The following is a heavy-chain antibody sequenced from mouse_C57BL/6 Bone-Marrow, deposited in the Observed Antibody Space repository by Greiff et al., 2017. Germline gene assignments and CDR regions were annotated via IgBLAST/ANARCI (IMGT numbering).Heavy chain of an antibody. V-gene: IGHV1-52*01. CDR2: IDPSDSET. Sequence: VQLQQPGAELVRPGSSVKLSCKASGYTFTSYWMHWVKQRPIQGLEWIGNIDPSDSETHYNQKFKDKATLTVDQSSSTAYMQLSSLTSEDSAVYYCARRGWYCDVWGTGTTVTVSS. J-gene: IGHJ1*03. CDR1: GYTFTSYW. CDR3: ARRGWYCDV.